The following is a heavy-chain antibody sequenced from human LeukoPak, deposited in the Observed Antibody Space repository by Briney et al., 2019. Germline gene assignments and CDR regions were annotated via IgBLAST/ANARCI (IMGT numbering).Heavy chain of an antibody. CDR3: ATLTTTVTPGGAFDI. J-gene: IGHJ3*02. Sequence: GASVKVSCKVSGYTLTELSMHWVRQAPGKGLEWMGGFDPEDGETIYAQKFQGRVTMTEDTSTDTAYMELSSLRSEDTAVYYCATLTTTVTPGGAFDIWGQGTMVTVSS. CDR2: FDPEDGET. D-gene: IGHD4-17*01. CDR1: GYTLTELS. V-gene: IGHV1-24*01.